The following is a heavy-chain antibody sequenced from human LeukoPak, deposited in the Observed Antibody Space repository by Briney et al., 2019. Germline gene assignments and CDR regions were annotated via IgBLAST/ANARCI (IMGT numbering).Heavy chain of an antibody. Sequence: ASVKVSCKASGYTFTGYYMHWVRRAPGQGLEWMGRINPNSGGTNYAQKFQGRVTMTRDTSISTAYMELSRLRSDDTAVYYCARGYVYGDFHFDYWGQGTLVTVSS. CDR1: GYTFTGYY. V-gene: IGHV1-2*06. CDR2: INPNSGGT. J-gene: IGHJ4*02. CDR3: ARGYVYGDFHFDY. D-gene: IGHD4-17*01.